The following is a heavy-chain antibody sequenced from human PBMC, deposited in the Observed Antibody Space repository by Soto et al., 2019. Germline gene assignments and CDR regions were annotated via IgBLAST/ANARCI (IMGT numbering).Heavy chain of an antibody. CDR3: ATYDFWSGYYFDP. V-gene: IGHV5-51*07. J-gene: IGHJ5*02. CDR2: IYPGDSDT. D-gene: IGHD3-3*01. CDR1: GYSFTSYW. Sequence: GESLKISCKGSGYSFTSYWIGWVHQMPGKGLEWMGIIYPGDSDTRYSPSFQGQVTISADKSISTAYLQWSSLKASDTAMYYCATYDFWSGYYFDPWGQGTLVTVSS.